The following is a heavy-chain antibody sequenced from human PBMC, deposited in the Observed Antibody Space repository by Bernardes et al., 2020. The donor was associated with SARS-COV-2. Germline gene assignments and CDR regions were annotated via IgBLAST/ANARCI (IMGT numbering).Heavy chain of an antibody. CDR1: GFTFSAYA. D-gene: IGHD2-15*01. V-gene: IGHV3-23*01. CDR3: AKDRDILVEETFYFYGMDV. J-gene: IGHJ6*02. Sequence: SLRLSCAASGFTFSAYAMSWVRQAPGKGLEWVSGFRGSGGSTFYAESVKGRFTISRDNLRNTLYLEMNSLRAEDTAVYYCAKDRDILVEETFYFYGMDVWGRGTTVTVSS. CDR2: FRGSGGST.